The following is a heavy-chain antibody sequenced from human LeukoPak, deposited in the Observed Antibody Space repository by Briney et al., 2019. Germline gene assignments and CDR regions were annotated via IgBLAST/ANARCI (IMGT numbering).Heavy chain of an antibody. CDR3: ARVVLRVHRMSNDAFDI. CDR1: GFTFSNYW. D-gene: IGHD2-15*01. CDR2: IKQDRSEK. Sequence: GGSLRLSCAASGFTFSNYWMNWVRQAPGKGLEWVANIKQDRSEKYYVDSVKGRFTISRDNGKNSLYLQMNSLRAEDAAVYYCARVVLRVHRMSNDAFDIWGQGTMVTVSS. J-gene: IGHJ3*02. V-gene: IGHV3-7*01.